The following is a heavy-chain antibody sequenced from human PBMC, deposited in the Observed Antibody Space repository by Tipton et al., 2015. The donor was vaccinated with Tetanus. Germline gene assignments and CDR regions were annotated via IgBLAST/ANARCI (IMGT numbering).Heavy chain of an antibody. J-gene: IGHJ4*02. V-gene: IGHV4-30-2*01. CDR3: VRGRGLGAYSFGFEY. Sequence: TLSLTCTVSDESISSSSYSWGWIRQPPGQGLKWLGYIYQTDSTYYNPSVRSRLTLSLRRSKNQVSLKLSSVTAADTAVYYCVRGRGLGAYSFGFEYWGQGALVTASS. CDR2: IYQTDST. D-gene: IGHD5-12*01. CDR1: DESISSSSYS.